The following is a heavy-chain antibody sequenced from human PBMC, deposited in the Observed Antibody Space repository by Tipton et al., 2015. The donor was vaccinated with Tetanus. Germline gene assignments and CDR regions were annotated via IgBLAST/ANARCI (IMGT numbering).Heavy chain of an antibody. V-gene: IGHV5-51*01. CDR2: IYPGDSDT. CDR1: GYSFTSYW. J-gene: IGHJ3*02. D-gene: IGHD3-22*01. Sequence: VQLVQSGAEVKKPGESLKISCKGSGYSFTSYWIGWVRQMPGKGLEWMGIIYPGDSDTRYSPSFQGQVTISADKSISTAYLQWSSLKASDTAMYYCAGTYYYDSSGYYVDAVDIWGQGTMVTVSS. CDR3: AGTYYYDSSGYYVDAVDI.